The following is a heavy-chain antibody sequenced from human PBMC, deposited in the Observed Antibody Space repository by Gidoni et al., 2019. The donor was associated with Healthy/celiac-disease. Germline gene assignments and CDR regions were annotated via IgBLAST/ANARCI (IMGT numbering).Heavy chain of an antibody. D-gene: IGHD2-21*02. Sequence: EVQLVESGGGLVKPGRSLRLSCTASGFTFGDYAMSWFRQAPGKGLEWVGFIRSKAYGGTTEYAASVKGRFTISRDDSKSIAYLQMNSLKTEDTAVYYCTRDEPYCGGDCSPSYYYYYGMDVWGQGTTVTVSS. J-gene: IGHJ6*02. CDR2: IRSKAYGGTT. CDR3: TRDEPYCGGDCSPSYYYYYGMDV. CDR1: GFTFGDYA. V-gene: IGHV3-49*05.